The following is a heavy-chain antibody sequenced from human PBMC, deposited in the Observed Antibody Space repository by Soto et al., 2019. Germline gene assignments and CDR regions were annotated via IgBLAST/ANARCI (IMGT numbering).Heavy chain of an antibody. Sequence: QITLKESGPPLVKPTQTLTLTCTFSGFSLSTSGVNVGWIRQPPGKALEGLALIYWNDYKRYSPFMKRRQTITKDTSKNQVVLTMTNIDPMDTPTHYGAHRARTPAGTPLRWGHGNMVT. J-gene: IGHJ4*01. V-gene: IGHV2-5*01. CDR2: IYWNDYK. CDR3: AHRARTPAGTPLR. CDR1: GFSLSTSGVN. D-gene: IGHD3-10*01.